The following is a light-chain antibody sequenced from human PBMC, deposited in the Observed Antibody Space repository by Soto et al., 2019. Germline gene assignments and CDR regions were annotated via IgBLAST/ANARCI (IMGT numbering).Light chain of an antibody. J-gene: IGLJ2*01. CDR2: ATN. V-gene: IGLV1-44*01. Sequence: QSVLTQPPSASGTPGQTVTISCSGSRSNVGRNAVSWYQQVPGVAPKLLVFATNKRPSGVPDRFSGSASGASASLAISGLQSEDEAAYYCASWDDTLNGPLFGGGTKLTVL. CDR3: ASWDDTLNGPL. CDR1: RSNVGRNA.